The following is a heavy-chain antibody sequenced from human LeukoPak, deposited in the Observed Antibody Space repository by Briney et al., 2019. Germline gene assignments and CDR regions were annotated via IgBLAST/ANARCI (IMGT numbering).Heavy chain of an antibody. D-gene: IGHD3-10*01. CDR3: AKSHGSGSPIAKSWFDP. CDR2: ISSSTNYI. Sequence: GGSLRLSCEASGFTFSYYNMNWVRQAPGKGLEWISSISSSTNYIYYADSVKGRFTISRDNAKNSLYLQMNSLRAEDTAVYYCAKSHGSGSPIAKSWFDPWGQGTLVTVSS. CDR1: GFTFSYYN. V-gene: IGHV3-21*01. J-gene: IGHJ5*02.